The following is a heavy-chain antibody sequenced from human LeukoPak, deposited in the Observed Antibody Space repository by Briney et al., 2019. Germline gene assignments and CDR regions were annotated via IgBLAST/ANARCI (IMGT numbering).Heavy chain of an antibody. CDR3: ARADASIAVAGSFRPTGSPYYGMDV. V-gene: IGHV4-59*01. Sequence: SETLSLTCTVSGGSISSYYWSWIRQPPGKGLEWIGYIYYSGSTKYNPSLKSRVTISVDASKTQFSLKLNSVTAADTAVYYCARADASIAVAGSFRPTGSPYYGMDVWGQGTTVTVSS. CDR2: IYYSGST. CDR1: GGSISSYY. J-gene: IGHJ6*02. D-gene: IGHD6-19*01.